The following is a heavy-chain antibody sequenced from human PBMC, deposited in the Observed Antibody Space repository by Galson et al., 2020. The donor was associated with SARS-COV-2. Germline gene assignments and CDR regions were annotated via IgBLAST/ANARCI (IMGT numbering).Heavy chain of an antibody. J-gene: IGHJ3*02. V-gene: IGHV3-66*01. CDR3: ARDGGGDYNKPDAFDI. CDR1: GFTVSSNY. CDR2: IYSGGST. D-gene: IGHD4-17*01. Sequence: GGSLRLSCAASGFTVSSNYMSWVRQAPGKGLEWVSVIYSGGSTYYADSVKGRFTISRDNSKNTLYLQMNSLRAEDTAVYYCARDGGGDYNKPDAFDIWGQGTMVTVSS.